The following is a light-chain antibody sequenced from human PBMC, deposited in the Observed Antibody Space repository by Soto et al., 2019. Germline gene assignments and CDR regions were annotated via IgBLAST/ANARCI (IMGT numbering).Light chain of an antibody. CDR3: QQRSYWPTYT. CDR1: QSVGSY. V-gene: IGKV3-11*01. J-gene: IGKJ2*01. Sequence: IVLTQSPATLSLSPGEKATLSCRASQSVGSYLAWYQHKPGQAPRLLIFDASHRASGIPPRFSGSGSGTDFTLTITSLEPEDFAVYYCQQRSYWPTYTFGQGTRLEIK. CDR2: DAS.